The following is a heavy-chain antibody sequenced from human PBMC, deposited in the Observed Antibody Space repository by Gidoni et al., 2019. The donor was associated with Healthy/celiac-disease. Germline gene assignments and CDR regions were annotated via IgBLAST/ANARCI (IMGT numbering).Heavy chain of an antibody. J-gene: IGHJ3*02. V-gene: IGHV3-30-3*01. CDR1: GFTFSSYA. CDR3: AREGPVQLERLAAFDI. Sequence: QVQLVESGGGVVQPGRSLRLSCAASGFTFSSYAMHWVRQAPGKGLEWVAVISYDGSNKYYADSVKGRFTISRDNSKNTLYLQMNSLRAEDTAVYYCAREGPVQLERLAAFDIWGQGTMVTVSS. CDR2: ISYDGSNK. D-gene: IGHD1-1*01.